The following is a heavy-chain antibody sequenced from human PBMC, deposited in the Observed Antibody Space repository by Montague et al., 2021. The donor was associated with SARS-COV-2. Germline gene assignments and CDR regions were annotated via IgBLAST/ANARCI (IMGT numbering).Heavy chain of an antibody. CDR2: ISSSSSYI. CDR3: ARDHYDILTGYYY. J-gene: IGHJ4*02. Sequence: SLRLSCAASGFTFSSYSMNWVRQAPGKGLEWVSSISSSSSYIYYADSVKGRFTISRDNAKNSLYLQMNSLRAEDTAVYYCARDHYDILTGYYYWGQGTLVTVPS. CDR1: GFTFSSYS. V-gene: IGHV3-21*01. D-gene: IGHD3-9*01.